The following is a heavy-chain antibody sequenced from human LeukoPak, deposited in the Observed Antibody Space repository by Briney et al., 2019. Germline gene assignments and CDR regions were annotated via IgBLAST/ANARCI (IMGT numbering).Heavy chain of an antibody. CDR1: CNSISSSDYY. CDR2: ISYSTST. CDR3: ARDKQPGDY. J-gene: IGHJ4*02. Sequence: SETLALTCTVSCNSISSSDYYWGWIRQPPGKGLGWIGTISYSTSTSYNPSLKSRVTISVDTSKNQYTLELSSVTAADTAVYYCARDKQPGDYWGQGTLVTVSS. V-gene: IGHV4-39*06. D-gene: IGHD5-18*01.